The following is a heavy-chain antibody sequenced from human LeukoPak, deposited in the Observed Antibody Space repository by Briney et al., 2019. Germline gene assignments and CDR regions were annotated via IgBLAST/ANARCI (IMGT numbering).Heavy chain of an antibody. CDR2: TYYRSKWYN. V-gene: IGHV6-1*01. CDR3: ARENDYGDYRGGNWFDP. CDR1: GDSVSRNSAA. D-gene: IGHD4-17*01. J-gene: IGHJ5*02. Sequence: SQTLSLTCAISGDSVSRNSAAWNWIKQSPSRGLEWLGRTYYRSKWYNDYAVSVKSRITINPDTSKNQFSLQLNSVTPEDTAVYYCARENDYGDYRGGNWFDPWGQGTLVTVSS.